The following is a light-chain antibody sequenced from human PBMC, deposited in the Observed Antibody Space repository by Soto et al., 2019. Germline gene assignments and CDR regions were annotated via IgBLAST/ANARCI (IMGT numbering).Light chain of an antibody. CDR1: SSDVGGYTY. CDR3: TSYTSSSTPYV. V-gene: IGLV2-14*01. J-gene: IGLJ1*01. CDR2: DVS. Sequence: LTQPASVSGSPGQSITISCAGTSSDVGGYTYVSWYQQHPGKAPKLMIYDVSNRPSGVSNRFSGSKSGNTASLTISGLQAEDEADYYCTSYTSSSTPYVFGGGTKVTDL.